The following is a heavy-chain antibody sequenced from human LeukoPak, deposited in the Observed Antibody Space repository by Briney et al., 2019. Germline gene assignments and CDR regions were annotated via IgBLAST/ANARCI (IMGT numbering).Heavy chain of an antibody. Sequence: GGSLCLSCAASGFTFSSYEMNWVRQAPGKGLEWVSHISSSGSTIYYADSVKGRFTISRDNAKNSLYLQMNSLRAEDTAVYYCARVMLRVRGYCLCGRGTLVTVSS. V-gene: IGHV3-48*03. CDR1: GFTFSSYE. CDR3: ARVMLRVRGYCL. CDR2: ISSSGSTI. D-gene: IGHD3-16*01. J-gene: IGHJ4*02.